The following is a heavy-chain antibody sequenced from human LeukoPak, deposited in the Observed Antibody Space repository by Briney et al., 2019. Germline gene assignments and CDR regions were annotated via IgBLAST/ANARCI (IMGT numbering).Heavy chain of an antibody. CDR1: GFTFSSYA. Sequence: PGGSLRLSCAASGFTFSSYAMSWVRQAPGKGLEWVSTISGSGADTYYADSVTGRFTISRDNSKDTLYLQMSSLRAEDTAVYYCASRELWGQGTLVTVSS. J-gene: IGHJ4*02. CDR2: ISGSGADT. V-gene: IGHV3-23*01. D-gene: IGHD1-26*01. CDR3: ASREL.